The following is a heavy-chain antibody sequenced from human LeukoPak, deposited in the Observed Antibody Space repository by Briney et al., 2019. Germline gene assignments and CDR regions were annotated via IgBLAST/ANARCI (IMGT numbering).Heavy chain of an antibody. J-gene: IGHJ4*02. V-gene: IGHV3-21*01. D-gene: IGHD3-22*01. Sequence: GSLRLSCAASGFTFSSYSMSWVRQAPGKGLEWVSSISSSSSYIYYADSVKGRLTISRDNAKNSLYLQMNSLRAEDTAVYYCARGRYDSSGPDYWGQGTLVTVSS. CDR1: GFTFSSYS. CDR2: ISSSSSYI. CDR3: ARGRYDSSGPDY.